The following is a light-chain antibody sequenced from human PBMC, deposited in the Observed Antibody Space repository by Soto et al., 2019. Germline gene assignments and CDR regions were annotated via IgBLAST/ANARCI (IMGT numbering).Light chain of an antibody. CDR1: EAVNTG. CDR2: AAS. CDR3: QQYHAFPYT. Sequence: DIQMTQSPSTLSASVGDRVTITCRASEAVNTGLAWYQQRPGKAPSLLIYAASNLYIGVPSRFSASGSETEFTLTISSLQPDDFTTYYCQQYHAFPYTFGQGTKLDVK. V-gene: IGKV1-5*03. J-gene: IGKJ2*01.